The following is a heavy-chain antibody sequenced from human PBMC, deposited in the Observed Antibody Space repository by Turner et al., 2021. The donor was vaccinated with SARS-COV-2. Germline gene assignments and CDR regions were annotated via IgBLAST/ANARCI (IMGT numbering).Heavy chain of an antibody. V-gene: IGHV4-39*01. CDR2: IYYSGST. Sequence: QLQLQESGPGLVKPSETLSLTCTVSGGSISSSSYYWGWIRQPPGKGLEWIGSIYYSGSTYYNPSLKSRVTTSVDTSKNQFSLKMSSVTAADTAVYYCASTVWLRGAFDIWSQGTMVTVSS. CDR3: ASTVWLRGAFDI. D-gene: IGHD5-18*01. J-gene: IGHJ3*02. CDR1: GGSISSSSYY.